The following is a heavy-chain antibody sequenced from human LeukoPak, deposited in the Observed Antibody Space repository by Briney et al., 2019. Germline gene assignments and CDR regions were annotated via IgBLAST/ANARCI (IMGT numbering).Heavy chain of an antibody. CDR1: GFTFSSYA. CDR3: ARAVDIVATIGTYSSSWYLDY. J-gene: IGHJ4*02. CDR2: ISSSSSYT. V-gene: IGHV3-11*05. D-gene: IGHD5-12*01. Sequence: PGGSLRLSCAASGFTFSSYAMSWVRQAPGKGLEWVSYISSSSSYTNYADSVKGRFTISRDNAKNSLYLQMNSLRAEDTAVYYCARAVDIVATIGTYSSSWYLDYWGQGTLVTVSS.